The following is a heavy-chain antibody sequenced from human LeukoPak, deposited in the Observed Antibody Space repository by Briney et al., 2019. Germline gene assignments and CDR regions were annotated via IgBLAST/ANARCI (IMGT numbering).Heavy chain of an antibody. V-gene: IGHV4-4*02. Sequence: SGTLSLTCAVFGGSISSNNWWSWVRQPPGKGLEWIGEMYHSGNTNYNPSLKSRVTMSVDKSKNQFSLKLTSVTAADTAVYYCARDVGDRLPGYWGQGTLVTVSS. CDR3: ARDVGDRLPGY. CDR2: MYHSGNT. D-gene: IGHD6-13*01. J-gene: IGHJ1*01. CDR1: GGSISSNNW.